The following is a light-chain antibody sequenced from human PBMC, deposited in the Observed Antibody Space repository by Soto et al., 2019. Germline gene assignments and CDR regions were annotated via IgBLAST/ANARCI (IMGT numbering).Light chain of an antibody. CDR2: GAS. V-gene: IGKV3-20*01. J-gene: IGKJ1*01. CDR3: QQYGSSPPWT. Sequence: EVVLTLSPAPLSLSPEERATLSCRASQGVSSYLAWYQQKPGQAPSLLIYGASSRATGIPDRFSGSGSGTDFTLTISRLEPEDFAVYYCQQYGSSPPWTFGQGTRVEIK. CDR1: QGVSSY.